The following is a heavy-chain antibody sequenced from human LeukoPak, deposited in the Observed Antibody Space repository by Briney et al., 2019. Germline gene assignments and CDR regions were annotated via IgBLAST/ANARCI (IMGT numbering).Heavy chain of an antibody. CDR3: ARDHDDYTARGP. CDR1: GFTFSSYS. CDR2: ISSSSSYI. V-gene: IGHV3-21*01. J-gene: IGHJ5*02. D-gene: IGHD4-11*01. Sequence: GGSLRLSCAASGFTFSSYSMNWVRQAPGKGLEWVSSISSSSSYIYYADSVKGRFTISRDNAKNSLYLQMNSLRAEDTAVYYCARDHDDYTARGPWGQGTLVTVSS.